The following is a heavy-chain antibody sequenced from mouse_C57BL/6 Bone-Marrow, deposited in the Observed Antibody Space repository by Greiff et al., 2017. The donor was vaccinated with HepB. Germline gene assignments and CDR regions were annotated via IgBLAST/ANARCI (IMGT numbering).Heavy chain of an antibody. J-gene: IGHJ4*01. Sequence: QVQLQQSGAELARPGASVKLSCKASGYTFTSYGISWVKQRTGQGLEWIGEIYPRSGNTYYNEKFKGKATLTADKSSSTAYMELRSLTSEDSAVYYCARKGYSNLYAMDYWGQGTSVTVSS. V-gene: IGHV1-81*01. CDR2: IYPRSGNT. D-gene: IGHD2-5*01. CDR1: GYTFTSYG. CDR3: ARKGYSNLYAMDY.